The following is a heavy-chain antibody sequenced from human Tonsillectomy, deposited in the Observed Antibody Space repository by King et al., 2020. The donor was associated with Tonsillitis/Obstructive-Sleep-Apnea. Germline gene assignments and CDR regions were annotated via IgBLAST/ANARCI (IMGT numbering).Heavy chain of an antibody. D-gene: IGHD1-14*01. V-gene: IGHV3-9*01. CDR1: GFTFVDYD. Sequence: VQLVESGGGLVHPGRSLRLSCAASGFTFVDYDMHWVRQAPGRSLEWCSGISWNSGSIDYADSVKGRFTISIDNAKNFLYLQMNSLRAEDTAVYYCAKAPLRGMGEGEPFDDVFDMWGQGTMVTLSS. J-gene: IGHJ3*02. CDR3: AKAPLRGMGEGEPFDDVFDM. CDR2: ISWNSGSI.